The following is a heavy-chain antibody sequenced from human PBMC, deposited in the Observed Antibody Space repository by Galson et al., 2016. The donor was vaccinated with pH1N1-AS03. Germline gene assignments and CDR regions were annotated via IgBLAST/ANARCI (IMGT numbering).Heavy chain of an antibody. D-gene: IGHD1-14*01. V-gene: IGHV1-69*04. CDR1: GGTFSSYV. J-gene: IGHJ3*02. Sequence: SVKVSCKASGGTFSSYVINWVRQAPGQGLEWMGRIIPSLDVPSYAQKFQGRVTITADKSTRTAYMELSSLRSEDTAVYYCARDSTITGTTEDDALDIWGQGTMVIVSS. CDR2: IIPSLDVP. CDR3: ARDSTITGTTEDDALDI.